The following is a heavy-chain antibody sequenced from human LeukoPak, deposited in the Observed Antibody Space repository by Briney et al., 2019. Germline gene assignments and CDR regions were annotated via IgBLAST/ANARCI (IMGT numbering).Heavy chain of an antibody. CDR3: ARTYSSSDEFDY. CDR2: INPSGGST. CDR1: GYTFSSYY. J-gene: IGHJ4*02. Sequence: ASVKVSCKASGYTFSSYYIHWVRQAPGQGLEWMGIINPSGGSTTYAQKFQGRVAMTRDTSTSRVYMEVSSLRSEDTAVYYCARTYSSSDEFDYWGQGTLVTVSS. D-gene: IGHD6-13*01. V-gene: IGHV1-46*01.